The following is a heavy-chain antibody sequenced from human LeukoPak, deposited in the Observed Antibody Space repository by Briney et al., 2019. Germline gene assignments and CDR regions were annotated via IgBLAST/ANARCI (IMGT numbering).Heavy chain of an antibody. V-gene: IGHV3-53*01. Sequence: GGSLRLSCAASGFTFSSYAMSWVRQAPGKGPEWVALLYSSGSTYYTDSVKGQFTISRDNSQNTLYLHMNSLSAEDTAVYYCARTFLSGDGYKVGYFDYWGQGTLVTVSS. J-gene: IGHJ4*02. CDR3: ARTFLSGDGYKVGYFDY. CDR2: LYSSGST. D-gene: IGHD5-24*01. CDR1: GFTFSSYA.